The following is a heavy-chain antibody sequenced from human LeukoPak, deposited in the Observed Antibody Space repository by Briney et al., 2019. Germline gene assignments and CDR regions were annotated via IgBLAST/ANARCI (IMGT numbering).Heavy chain of an antibody. CDR2: ISGSGGTT. CDR3: AKEDCGVDCSTFYY. J-gene: IGHJ4*02. V-gene: IGHV3-23*01. Sequence: GGSLRLSCAASGFTFSRYAMSWVRQAPGKGLEWVSAISGSGGTTYYADSVKGRFTISRDNSKSTLYLQMNSLRAEDTAVYYCAKEDCGVDCSTFYYWGQGTLVTVSS. CDR1: GFTFSRYA. D-gene: IGHD2-21*02.